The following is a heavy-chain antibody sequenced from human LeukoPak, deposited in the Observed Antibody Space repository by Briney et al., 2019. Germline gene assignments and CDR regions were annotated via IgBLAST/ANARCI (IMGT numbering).Heavy chain of an antibody. J-gene: IGHJ4*02. CDR3: ARDIEVYCSSTSCQRGFDY. Sequence: PSQTLSLTCTVSGGSISSGGYYWTWIRQPPGKGLEWIGYIYHSGSTYYNPSLKSRVTLSVDRSKNQFSLKLSSVTAADTAVYYCARDIEVYCSSTSCQRGFDYWGQGTLVTVSS. V-gene: IGHV4-30-2*01. D-gene: IGHD2-2*01. CDR1: GGSISSGGYY. CDR2: IYHSGST.